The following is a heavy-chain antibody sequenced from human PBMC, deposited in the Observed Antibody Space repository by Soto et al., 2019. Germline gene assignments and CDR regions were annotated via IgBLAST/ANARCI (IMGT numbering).Heavy chain of an antibody. CDR3: ARDRGWYAAFDI. J-gene: IGHJ3*02. D-gene: IGHD6-19*01. CDR1: GFTFISYG. CDR2: IWYDGSNK. V-gene: IGHV3-33*01. Sequence: GGSLRLSCAASGFTFISYGMHWVRQAPGKGLEWVAVIWYDGSNKYYADSVKGRFTISRDNSKNTLYLQMNSLRAEDTAVYYCARDRGWYAAFDIWGQGTMVTVSS.